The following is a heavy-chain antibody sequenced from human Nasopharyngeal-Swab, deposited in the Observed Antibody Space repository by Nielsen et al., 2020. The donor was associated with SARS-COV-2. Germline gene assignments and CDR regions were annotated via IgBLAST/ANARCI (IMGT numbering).Heavy chain of an antibody. Sequence: GGSLRLSCAASGFTVSSNYMSWVRQAPGKGLEWVSVIYTGGSTYYADSVKGRFTISRDNSKNTLYLQMNSLRAEDTAVYYCAGHCSGGSCYSFWYFQHWGQGTLVTVSS. CDR1: GFTVSSNY. J-gene: IGHJ1*01. CDR2: IYTGGST. D-gene: IGHD2-15*01. CDR3: AGHCSGGSCYSFWYFQH. V-gene: IGHV3-53*01.